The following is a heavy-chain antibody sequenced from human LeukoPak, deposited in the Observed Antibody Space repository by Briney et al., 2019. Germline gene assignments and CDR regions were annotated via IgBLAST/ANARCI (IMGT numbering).Heavy chain of an antibody. CDR1: GFTFSTYD. Sequence: GGSLRLSCAASGFTFSTYDMRWGRQAPGKGLGWVAVIWYDGSNKYYADSVKGRFTISRDNAKNSLYLQMNRLSAEDTAVYYCARDTSGSYPITYFDSWGQGALVTVSS. CDR2: IWYDGSNK. J-gene: IGHJ4*02. V-gene: IGHV3-33*01. CDR3: ARDTSGSYPITYFDS. D-gene: IGHD3-10*01.